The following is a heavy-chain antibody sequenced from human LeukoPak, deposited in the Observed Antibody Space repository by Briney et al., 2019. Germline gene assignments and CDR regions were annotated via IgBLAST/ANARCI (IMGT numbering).Heavy chain of an antibody. J-gene: IGHJ6*03. V-gene: IGHV4-39*07. CDR3: ARAYGDYRYYYYYMDV. CDR1: GDSISTSNSY. D-gene: IGHD4-17*01. Sequence: KASETLSLTCTVSGDSISTSNSYWGWIRQPPGKGLEWIGEINHSGSTNYNPSLKSRVTISVDTSKNQFSLKLSSVTAADTAIYYCARAYGDYRYYYYYMDVWGKGTTVTVSS. CDR2: INHSGST.